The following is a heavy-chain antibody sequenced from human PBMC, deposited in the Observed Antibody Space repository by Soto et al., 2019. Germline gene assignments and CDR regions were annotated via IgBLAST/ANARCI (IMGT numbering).Heavy chain of an antibody. CDR2: VGGSGDGT. CDR1: GFSFSNYA. D-gene: IGHD3-22*01. V-gene: IGHV3-23*01. CDR3: AKNRDSSRRGNYFDY. Sequence: GGSLRLSCAASGFSFSNYAMSWVRQAPGKGLEWVSAVGGSGDGTYYADSVKGRFTIFRDDSKNTLYLQMNSLRAEDTAVYYCAKNRDSSRRGNYFDYWGQGTLVTVSS. J-gene: IGHJ4*02.